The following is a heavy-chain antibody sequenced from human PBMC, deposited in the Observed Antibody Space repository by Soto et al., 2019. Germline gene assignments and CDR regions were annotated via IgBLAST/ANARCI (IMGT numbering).Heavy chain of an antibody. D-gene: IGHD3-22*01. CDR2: IYYLGNT. V-gene: IGHV4-39*01. Sequence: SETLSLTCTVSGGSISSSSSYWGWIRQPPGKGLEWVGSIYYLGNTYYNPSLGGRVSISVDTSKNQFSLKLNSVTAADTAVFYCAGLFLYLSRPYYLIYLCPGTLVTVSS. CDR1: GGSISSSSSY. CDR3: AGLFLYLSRPYYLIY. J-gene: IGHJ4*02.